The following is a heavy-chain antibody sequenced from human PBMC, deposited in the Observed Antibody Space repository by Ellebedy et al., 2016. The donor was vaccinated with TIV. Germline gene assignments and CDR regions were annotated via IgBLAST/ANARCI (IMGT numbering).Heavy chain of an antibody. D-gene: IGHD6-19*01. CDR3: AKSSGDY. CDR1: GFTFSSYT. V-gene: IGHV3-30-3*02. J-gene: IGHJ4*02. CDR2: ISNDGSNK. Sequence: GESLKISCAASGFTFSSYTMHWVRQAPGKGLEWVAVISNDGSNKYDADSVKGRFTISRDNSKNTLYLQMNSLRAEDTAVYYCAKSSGDYWGQGTLVTVSS.